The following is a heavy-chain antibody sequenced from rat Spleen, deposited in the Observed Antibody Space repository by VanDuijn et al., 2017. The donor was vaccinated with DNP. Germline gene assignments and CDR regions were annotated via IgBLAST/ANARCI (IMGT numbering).Heavy chain of an antibody. CDR1: GYTFTSYY. CDR2: INTGSGGT. Sequence: QVQLQQSGAELAKPGSSVKISCKASGYTFTSYYIGWIKQTTGQGLEYIGYINTGSGGTNYNEKFRGKATLTVDTSSSTAFMQLSSLYLQMNSLQPEDTGTYYCARHSGVYYGSSYVMDPWGQGTSVTVSS. D-gene: IGHD1-6*01. J-gene: IGHJ4*01. CDR3: DTGTYYCARHSGVYYGSSYVMDP. V-gene: IGHV1-43*01.